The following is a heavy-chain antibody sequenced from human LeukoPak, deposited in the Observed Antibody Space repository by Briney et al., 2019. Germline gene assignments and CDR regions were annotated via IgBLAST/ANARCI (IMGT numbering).Heavy chain of an antibody. V-gene: IGHV4-61*02. CDR1: GGSISSGTYY. D-gene: IGHD3-22*01. CDR2: IYTSGNT. Sequence: KTSETLSLTCTVSGGSISSGTYYWNWIRQPAGKGLEWIGRIYTSGNTNYHPSLKSRVTISVDTSKNQFSLKLSSVTAADTAVYYCAREPDYYDSSGYYSTGGYYFDYWGQGTLVTVSS. CDR3: AREPDYYDSSGYYSTGGYYFDY. J-gene: IGHJ4*02.